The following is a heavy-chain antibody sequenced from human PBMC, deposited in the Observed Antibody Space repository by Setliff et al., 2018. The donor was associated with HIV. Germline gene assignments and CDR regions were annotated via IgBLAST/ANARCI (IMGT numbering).Heavy chain of an antibody. CDR2: IYYTGTT. CDR3: ARHKSQPYYFDY. CDR1: GGSISSSSYY. V-gene: IGHV4-39*01. J-gene: IGHJ4*02. Sequence: SETLSLTCTVSGGSISSSSYYWGWIRQPPGKGLELIGSIYYTGTTYYHPSLESRVTLSVDMSKNQFSLKLSSVTAADTAVYYCARHKSQPYYFDYWGQGTLVTVS.